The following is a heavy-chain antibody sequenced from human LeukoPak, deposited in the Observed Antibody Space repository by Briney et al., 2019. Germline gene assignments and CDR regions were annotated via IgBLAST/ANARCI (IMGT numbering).Heavy chain of an antibody. CDR3: ARGHQYYDFRSGYSYTFDY. CDR2: INHSGST. V-gene: IGHV4-39*07. Sequence: SETLSLTCTVSGGSISINNYYWGWIRQPPGKGLEWIGEINHSGSTNYNPSLKSRVTISVDTSKNQFSLKLSSVTAADTAVYYCARGHQYYDFRSGYSYTFDYWGQGTLVTVSS. D-gene: IGHD3-3*01. CDR1: GGSISINNYY. J-gene: IGHJ4*02.